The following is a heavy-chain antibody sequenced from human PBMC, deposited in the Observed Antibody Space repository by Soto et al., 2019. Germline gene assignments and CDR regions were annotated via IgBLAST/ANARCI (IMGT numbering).Heavy chain of an antibody. J-gene: IGHJ4*02. CDR3: AKANGVGKYYYDRSGSTNPGFDY. CDR1: GFTFSSYA. Sequence: GGSLRLSCAASGFTFSSYAMSWVRQAPGKGLEWVSAISGSGGSTYYADSVQGRFTISRDNSKNTLYLQMNSLRAEDTAVYYCAKANGVGKYYYDRSGSTNPGFDYWGQGTLVTVSS. CDR2: ISGSGGST. V-gene: IGHV3-23*01. D-gene: IGHD3-22*01.